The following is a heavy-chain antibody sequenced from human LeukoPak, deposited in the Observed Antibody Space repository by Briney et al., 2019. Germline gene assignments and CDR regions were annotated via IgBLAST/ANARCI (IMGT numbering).Heavy chain of an antibody. Sequence: ASATLSLTCTVSGGSINDYHWTRIRQPPGKGLEYIGYVYNNGRTFYNPSLKSRVTMSADTSKKQFSLILTSVTAADTAVYYCARGAGGYRFDPWGQGTLVTVSS. CDR2: VYNNGRT. D-gene: IGHD1-1*01. V-gene: IGHV4-59*01. CDR3: ARGAGGYRFDP. J-gene: IGHJ5*02. CDR1: GGSINDYH.